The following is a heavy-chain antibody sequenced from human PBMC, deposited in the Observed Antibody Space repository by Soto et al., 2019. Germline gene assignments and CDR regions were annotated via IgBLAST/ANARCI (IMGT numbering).Heavy chain of an antibody. CDR1: GGSISSGGYS. V-gene: IGHV4-30-2*01. Sequence: QLQLQESGSGLVKPSQTLSLTCAVSGGSISSGGYSWSWIRQPPGKGLEWIGYIYHSGSTYYNPSLKSRVTISVDRSKNQFSLELSSVTAADTAVYYCARGGVDYYDSSGYYFSPYYFDYWGQGTLVTVSS. CDR3: ARGGVDYYDSSGYYFSPYYFDY. J-gene: IGHJ4*02. CDR2: IYHSGST. D-gene: IGHD3-22*01.